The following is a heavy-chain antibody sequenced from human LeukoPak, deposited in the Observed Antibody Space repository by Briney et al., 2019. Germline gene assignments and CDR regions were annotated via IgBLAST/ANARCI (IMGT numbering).Heavy chain of an antibody. CDR1: GGTFSSYA. Sequence: SVKVSCKASGGTFSSYAISWVRQAPGQGLEWMGGIIPIFGTANYAQKFQGRVTITADESTSTAYMELSSLRSEDTAVYYCARDGTMDRYGYWWFDPWGQGTLVTVSS. V-gene: IGHV1-69*01. D-gene: IGHD5-18*01. J-gene: IGHJ5*02. CDR2: IIPIFGTA. CDR3: ARDGTMDRYGYWWFDP.